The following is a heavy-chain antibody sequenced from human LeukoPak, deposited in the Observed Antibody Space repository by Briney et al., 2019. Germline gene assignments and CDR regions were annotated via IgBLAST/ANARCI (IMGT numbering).Heavy chain of an antibody. Sequence: PGGSLRLSCTTSGFTFGDYAVSWFRQAPGKGLEWVANIKQDGSEKYYVDSVKGRFTISRDNAKNSLYLQMNSLRAEDTAVYYCARVYRNWIPLYFDYWGQGTLVTVSS. CDR3: ARVYRNWIPLYFDY. CDR1: GFTFGDYA. J-gene: IGHJ4*02. CDR2: IKQDGSEK. V-gene: IGHV3-7*01. D-gene: IGHD5-18*01.